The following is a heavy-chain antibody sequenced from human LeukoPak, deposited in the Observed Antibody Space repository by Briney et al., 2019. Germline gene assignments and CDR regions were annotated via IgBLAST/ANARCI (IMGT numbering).Heavy chain of an antibody. D-gene: IGHD2-2*01. Sequence: GGSLRLSCAASGFTFSSSGMLWVRQAPGKGLEWVAVISYDGSNTYYADSVKGRFTISRDNSKNTLYLQMNSLRAEDTAVYYCARIDIAVASAFILDAFGIWGQGTLVTVSS. V-gene: IGHV3-30*03. CDR3: ARIDIAVASAFILDAFGI. J-gene: IGHJ3*02. CDR2: ISYDGSNT. CDR1: GFTFSSSG.